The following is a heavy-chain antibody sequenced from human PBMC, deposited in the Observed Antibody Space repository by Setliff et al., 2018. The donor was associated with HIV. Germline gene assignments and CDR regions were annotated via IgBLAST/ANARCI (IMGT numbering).Heavy chain of an antibody. J-gene: IGHJ4*02. Sequence: GGSLRLSCAASGFTFSSYEMNWVRQAPGKGLEWVSYISSSGSTIYYADSVKGRFTISRDNAKNSLYLQMNSLRAEDTAVYYCARGDTGVYYYVYPDFWGQGTLVTVSS. V-gene: IGHV3-48*03. CDR3: ARGDTGVYYYVYPDF. D-gene: IGHD3-22*01. CDR2: ISSSGSTI. CDR1: GFTFSSYE.